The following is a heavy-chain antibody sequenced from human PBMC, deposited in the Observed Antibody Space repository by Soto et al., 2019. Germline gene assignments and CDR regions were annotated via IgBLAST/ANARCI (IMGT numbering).Heavy chain of an antibody. D-gene: IGHD4-17*01. CDR2: IWYDGTQK. Sequence: QVQLEESGGGVVQPGRSLRLSCEASGFTFNTYSMHWVRQPPGKWLEWLAAIWYDGTQKYYADSVKSLFIISRDNSKKTLYLEMNTLRAEDTAVYYCARAGGTTVTGLWHFDSWGQGTLVTVSS. J-gene: IGHJ4*02. CDR1: GFTFNTYS. CDR3: ARAGGTTVTGLWHFDS. V-gene: IGHV3-33*01.